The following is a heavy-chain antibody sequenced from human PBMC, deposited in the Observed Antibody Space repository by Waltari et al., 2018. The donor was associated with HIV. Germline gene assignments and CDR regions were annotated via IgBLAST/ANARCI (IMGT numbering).Heavy chain of an antibody. V-gene: IGHV3-23*01. J-gene: IGHJ4*02. CDR3: AKAYYENTAYYYDF. D-gene: IGHD3-22*01. CDR1: GFAYVSYA. Sequence: EVQLLESGGGLVQPGGSRRLSCAASGFAYVSYAITWVRQSPERGVDWVAAVSGRGAKSFYTDSGKGRFTISKDNSKNTVFLQMNSLRAADTAIYYCAKAYYENTAYYYDFWGRGTRVTVSS. CDR2: VSGRGAKS.